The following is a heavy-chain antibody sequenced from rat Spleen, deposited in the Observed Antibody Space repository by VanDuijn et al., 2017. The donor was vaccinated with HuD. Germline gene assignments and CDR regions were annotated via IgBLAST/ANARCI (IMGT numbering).Heavy chain of an antibody. CDR2: IWTGGST. Sequence: QVQLKESGPGLVQPSQTLSLTCTVSGFSLTSYNVHWVRQPTGKGLEWMGVIWTGGSTDYNSVIKSRLSIRRDTSKSQVFLKMNSLQTEDTAIYFCTSYGDAWGQGASVTVSS. CDR3: TSYGDA. J-gene: IGHJ4*01. D-gene: IGHD1-3*01. CDR1: GFSLTSYN. V-gene: IGHV2-30*01.